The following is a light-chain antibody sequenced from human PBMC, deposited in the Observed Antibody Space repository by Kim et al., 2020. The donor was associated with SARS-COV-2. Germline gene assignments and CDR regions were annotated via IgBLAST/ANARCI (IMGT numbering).Light chain of an antibody. CDR2: QDS. J-gene: IGLJ3*02. V-gene: IGLV3-1*01. CDR1: KLGDKY. CDR3: QAWDTSTHWV. Sequence: SPGQTASITCSGDKLGDKYACWYQQKPGQSPVLVSYQDSKRPSGIPERFSGSNSGNTATLTISGTQAMDEADYYCQAWDTSTHWVLGGGTQLTVL.